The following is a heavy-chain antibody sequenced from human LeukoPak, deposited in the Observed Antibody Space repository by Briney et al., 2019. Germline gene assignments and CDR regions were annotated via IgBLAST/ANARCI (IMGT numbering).Heavy chain of an antibody. CDR3: ARDPPGIAAGGNGA. V-gene: IGHV3-53*01. D-gene: IGHD6-13*01. J-gene: IGHJ5*02. CDR1: GVTVSNNY. Sequence: PGGSLRLSCVASGVTVSNNYMCWVRQAPGKGLEWVSLIYSGGGTSYADSVKGRFTISRDASKNTVYLQMNSLRPVDTAIYYCARDPPGIAAGGNGAWGQGTLVTVSS. CDR2: IYSGGGT.